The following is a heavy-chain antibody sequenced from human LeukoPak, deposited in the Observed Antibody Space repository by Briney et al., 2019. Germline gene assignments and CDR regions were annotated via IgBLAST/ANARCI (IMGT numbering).Heavy chain of an antibody. Sequence: ASVKVSCKASGYTFTGYYMHWVRQAPGQGLEWMGWISAYNGNTNYAQTLQGRVTMTTDTSTSTAYMELRSLRSDDTAVYYCARDSAGFDYWGQGTLVTVSS. CDR3: ARDSAGFDY. J-gene: IGHJ4*02. CDR1: GYTFTGYY. CDR2: ISAYNGNT. V-gene: IGHV1-18*04.